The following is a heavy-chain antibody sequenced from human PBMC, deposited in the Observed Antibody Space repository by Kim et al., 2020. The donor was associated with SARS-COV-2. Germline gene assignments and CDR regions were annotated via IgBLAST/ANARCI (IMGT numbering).Heavy chain of an antibody. V-gene: IGHV4-34*01. J-gene: IGHJ5*02. CDR2: INHSGST. D-gene: IGHD6-6*01. Sequence: SETLSLTCAVYGGSFSGYYWSWIRQPPGKGLEWIGEINHSGSTNYNPSLKSRVTISVDTSKNQFSLKLSSVTAADTAVYYCARGGMAARPLNWFDPWGQG. CDR3: ARGGMAARPLNWFDP. CDR1: GGSFSGYY.